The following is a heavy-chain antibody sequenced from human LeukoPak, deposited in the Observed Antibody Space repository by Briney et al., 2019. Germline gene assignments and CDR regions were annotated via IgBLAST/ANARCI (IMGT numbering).Heavy chain of an antibody. CDR1: GFTFSSYW. D-gene: IGHD5-24*01. Sequence: GGSLRLSCAASGFTFSSYWMSWVRQAPGKGLEWVANIKQDGSEKYYVDSVKGRFTISRDNAKNSLYLQMNSLRAEDTAVYYCASRRSRDGYNYYYYGMDVWGQGTTVTVSS. CDR2: IKQDGSEK. J-gene: IGHJ6*02. V-gene: IGHV3-7*03. CDR3: ASRRSRDGYNYYYYGMDV.